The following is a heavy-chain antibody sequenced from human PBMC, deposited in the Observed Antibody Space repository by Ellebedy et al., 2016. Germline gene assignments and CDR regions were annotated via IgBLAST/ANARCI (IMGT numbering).Heavy chain of an antibody. Sequence: SETLSLTCSVSGGSVSSGYYYWSWIRQPPGKGLEWIGFTYNSGSAYQNPSLTSRVTISVDKSKNQVSLKLRSVTAADTAVYYCAGGITGSTDYWGQGTLVTVSS. J-gene: IGHJ4*02. CDR2: TYNSGSA. CDR1: GGSVSSGYYY. D-gene: IGHD1-7*01. CDR3: AGGITGSTDY. V-gene: IGHV4-61*01.